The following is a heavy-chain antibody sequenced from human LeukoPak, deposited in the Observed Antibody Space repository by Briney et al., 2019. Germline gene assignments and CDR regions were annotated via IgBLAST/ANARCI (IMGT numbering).Heavy chain of an antibody. CDR2: IYYSGST. D-gene: IGHD6-13*01. CDR3: ARHLRLGEQQLEGGYFDY. J-gene: IGHJ4*02. Sequence: SETLSLTCTVSGGSISSSSYYWGWIRQPPGKGLEWIGSIYYSGSTYYNPSLKSRVTISVDTSKNQFSLKLSSVTAADTAVYYCARHLRLGEQQLEGGYFDYWGQGTLVTVSS. V-gene: IGHV4-39*01. CDR1: GGSISSSSYY.